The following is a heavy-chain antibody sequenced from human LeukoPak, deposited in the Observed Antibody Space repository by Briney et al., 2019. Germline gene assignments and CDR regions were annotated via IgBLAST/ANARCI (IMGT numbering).Heavy chain of an antibody. J-gene: IGHJ4*02. V-gene: IGHV3-15*01. Sequence: GGSLRLSCAASGFTFSNAWMSWVRQAPGKGLEWVGRIKSKTDGGTTDYAAPVKGRFTISRDDSKNTLYLQMNSLKTEDTAVYYCTTTSNDILTGYCDYWGQGTLGTVSS. CDR2: IKSKTDGGTT. CDR3: TTTSNDILTGYCDY. CDR1: GFTFSNAW. D-gene: IGHD3-9*01.